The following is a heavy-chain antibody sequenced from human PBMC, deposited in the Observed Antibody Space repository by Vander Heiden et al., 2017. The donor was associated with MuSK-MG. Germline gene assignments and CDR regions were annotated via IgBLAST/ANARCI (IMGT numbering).Heavy chain of an antibody. D-gene: IGHD1-26*01. CDR2: IYSGGST. CDR1: GFTVSSNY. J-gene: IGHJ4*02. CDR3: AREVVGALDY. V-gene: IGHV3-66*01. Sequence: EVQLVESGGGLVQPGGFLRLSCAASGFTVSSNYMSWVRQAPGKGLEWVSVIYSGGSTYDADSVKGRFTISRDNSKNTLYLKMKSLRAEDTAVYYGAREVVGALDYWGQGTLVTVSS.